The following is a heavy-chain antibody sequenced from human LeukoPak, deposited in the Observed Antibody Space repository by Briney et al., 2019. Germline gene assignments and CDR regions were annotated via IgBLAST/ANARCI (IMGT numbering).Heavy chain of an antibody. CDR3: ARAGATILTPFDY. Sequence: GGSLGLSCAASGFIFSTYSMDWVRQAPGKGLEWVSSISSTGSNIDYADSVRGRFTISRDNAKNSLYLQIHTLRPEDTAVYYCARAGATILTPFDYWGQGTPVTVSS. CDR1: GFIFSTYS. V-gene: IGHV3-21*01. J-gene: IGHJ4*02. CDR2: ISSTGSNI. D-gene: IGHD3-3*01.